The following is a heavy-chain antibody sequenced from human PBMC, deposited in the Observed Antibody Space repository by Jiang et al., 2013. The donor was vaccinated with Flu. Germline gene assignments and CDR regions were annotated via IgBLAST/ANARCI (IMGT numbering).Heavy chain of an antibody. CDR1: GFTFSSYA. V-gene: IGHV3-23*01. CDR2: ISGSGGST. CDR3: AKARHVPGWFGELTNYFDY. J-gene: IGHJ4*02. D-gene: IGHD3-10*01. Sequence: GLVQPGGSLRLSCAASGFTFSSYAMSWVRQAPGKGLEWVSAISGSGGSTYYADSVKGRFTISRDNSKNTLYLQMNSLRAEDTAVYYCAKARHVPGWFGELTNYFDYWGQGTLVTVSS.